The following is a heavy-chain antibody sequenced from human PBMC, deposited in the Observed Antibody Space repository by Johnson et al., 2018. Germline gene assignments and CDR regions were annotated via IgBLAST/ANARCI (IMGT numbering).Heavy chain of an antibody. V-gene: IGHV3-30*18. D-gene: IGHD1-14*01. Sequence: QVQLVQSGGGVVQPGRSLRLSCAASGFTFSSYGMHWVRQAPGKGLEWVAVISYDGSNKYYADSVKGRFTISRDNSKNTLYLQMNSLRAEDTALYYCANWDHMYDAFDIWGQGKMVTVSS. J-gene: IGHJ3*02. CDR3: ANWDHMYDAFDI. CDR2: ISYDGSNK. CDR1: GFTFSSYG.